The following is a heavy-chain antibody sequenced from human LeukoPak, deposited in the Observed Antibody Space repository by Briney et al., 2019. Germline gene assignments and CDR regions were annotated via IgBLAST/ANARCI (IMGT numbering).Heavy chain of an antibody. CDR1: GDSVSSNSAA. CDR3: AREAYDILTGEYYYYGMDV. J-gene: IGHJ6*02. D-gene: IGHD3-9*01. CDR2: TYYRSKWYN. V-gene: IGHV6-1*01. Sequence: SQTLSLTCAISGDSVSSNSAAWNWIRQSPSRGLEWLGRTYYRSKWYNDYAVSVKSRITINPDTSKNQFSLQLNSVTPEDTAVYYCAREAYDILTGEYYYYGMDVWGQGTTVTVPS.